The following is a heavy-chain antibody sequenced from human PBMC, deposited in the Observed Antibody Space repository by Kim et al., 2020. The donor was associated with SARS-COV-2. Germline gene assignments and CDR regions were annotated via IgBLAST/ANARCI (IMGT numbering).Heavy chain of an antibody. CDR2: TYYRSKWYN. CDR3: ARGDTTWSFDY. D-gene: IGHD2-8*02. CDR1: GDSVSNNIAA. Sequence: SQTLSLTCAISGDSVSNNIAAWTWIRQSPSRGLEWLEKTYYRSKWYNDYAVSVKSRITINPDTSKNQFSLQLNSVTPEDTAVYYCARGDTTWSFDYWGQGTLVTVSS. J-gene: IGHJ4*02. V-gene: IGHV6-1*01.